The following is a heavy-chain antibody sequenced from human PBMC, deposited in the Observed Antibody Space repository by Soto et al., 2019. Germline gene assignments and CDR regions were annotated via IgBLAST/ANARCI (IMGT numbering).Heavy chain of an antibody. CDR2: ISYDGSNK. V-gene: IGHV3-30*18. D-gene: IGHD3-10*01. J-gene: IGHJ4*02. CDR3: AKAMMVRGVTEALDY. CDR1: GFTFSRYG. Sequence: GGSLRLSCAASGFTFSRYGMHWVRQAPGKGLEWVAVISYDGSNKYYADSVKGRFTISRDNSKNTLYLQMNSLRAEDTAVYYCAKAMMVRGVTEALDYWGQGTLVTVSS.